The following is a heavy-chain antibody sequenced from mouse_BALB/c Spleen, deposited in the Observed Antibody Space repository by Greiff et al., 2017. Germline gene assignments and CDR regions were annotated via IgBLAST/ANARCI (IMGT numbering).Heavy chain of an antibody. V-gene: IGHV1S81*02. CDR3: TRGLRPYFDY. Sequence: VQLQQSGAELVKPGASVKLSCKASGYTFTSYYMYWVKQRPGQGLEWIGEINPSNGGTNFNEKFKSKATLTVDKSSSTAYMQLSSLTSEDSAVYYCTRGLRPYFDYWGQGTTLTVSS. J-gene: IGHJ2*01. CDR2: INPSNGGT. CDR1: GYTFTSYY. D-gene: IGHD1-2*01.